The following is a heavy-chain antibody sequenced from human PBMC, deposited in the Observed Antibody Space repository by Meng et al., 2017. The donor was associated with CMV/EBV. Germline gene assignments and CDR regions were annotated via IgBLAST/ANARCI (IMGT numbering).Heavy chain of an antibody. Sequence: LRAAGPEPWKPPRTLSHTVTVSGGSISSGEYNWIWIRQPPGKGLEWIGDIYYSGSTYYNPSLKSRVTKSVDTSKNQFSLKLSSVTAADTAVYYCARVYCSGGSCYGNWFDPWGQGTLVTISS. V-gene: IGHV4-30-4*08. CDR1: GGSISSGEYN. D-gene: IGHD2-15*01. CDR3: ARVYCSGGSCYGNWFDP. CDR2: IYYSGST. J-gene: IGHJ5*02.